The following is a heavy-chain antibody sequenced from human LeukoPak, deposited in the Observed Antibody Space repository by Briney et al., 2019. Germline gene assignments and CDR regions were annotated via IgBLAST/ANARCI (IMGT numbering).Heavy chain of an antibody. Sequence: SETLSLTCTVSGGSINSSSYYWGWIRQPPGKGLEWIGSIFYSGSTYYNPSLKSRVTISVDTSKNQFSLKLSSVTAADTAVYYCARTPEVYYYYYMDVWGKGTTVTISS. CDR3: ARTPEVYYYYYMDV. V-gene: IGHV4-39*01. J-gene: IGHJ6*03. D-gene: IGHD2-15*01. CDR1: GGSINSSSYY. CDR2: IFYSGST.